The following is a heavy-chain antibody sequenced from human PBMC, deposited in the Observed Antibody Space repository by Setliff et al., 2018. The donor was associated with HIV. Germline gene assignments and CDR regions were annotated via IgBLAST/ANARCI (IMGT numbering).Heavy chain of an antibody. V-gene: IGHV4-39*01. J-gene: IGHJ5*02. CDR1: GGSISNGYYY. CDR2: IFYTGSA. Sequence: SETLSLTCTVSGGSISNGYYYWVWIRQPPGKGLEWIGGIFYTGSAHYNPSLKSRITISVDRSKNLFSLKLISVTAADQGVYYCARVPVPGANWFDPWGLGTLVTVSS. CDR3: ARVPVPGANWFDP.